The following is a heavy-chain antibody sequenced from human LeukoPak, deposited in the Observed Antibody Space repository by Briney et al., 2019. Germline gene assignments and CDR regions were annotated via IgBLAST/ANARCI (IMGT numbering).Heavy chain of an antibody. D-gene: IGHD6-6*01. CDR3: ARGPNSNWSGLDF. Sequence: GGSLRLSCAASGFTFSSYAMHWVRQAPGKGLEWVANIKQDGSEKYYVDSVKGRFTVSRDNAKNTLCLQVNNLRAEDTAVYYCARGPNSNWSGLDFWGQGTLLTVSS. V-gene: IGHV3-7*01. CDR1: GFTFSSYA. J-gene: IGHJ4*02. CDR2: IKQDGSEK.